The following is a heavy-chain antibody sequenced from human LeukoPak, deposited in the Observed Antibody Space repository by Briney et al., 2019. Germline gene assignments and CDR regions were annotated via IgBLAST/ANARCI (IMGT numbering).Heavy chain of an antibody. CDR2: IYYSGST. Sequence: SETLSRTCTVSGGSISSYYWSWIRQAPGKELEGRGNIYYSGSTNYNPSLKSRVTISVDTSKNHFSLKLSSGTAADNAAYYCARAVHYADYYDYYYTDVWGKGTTVTVSS. CDR3: ARAVHYADYYDYYYTDV. CDR1: GGSISSYY. V-gene: IGHV4-59*01. J-gene: IGHJ6*03. D-gene: IGHD4-17*01.